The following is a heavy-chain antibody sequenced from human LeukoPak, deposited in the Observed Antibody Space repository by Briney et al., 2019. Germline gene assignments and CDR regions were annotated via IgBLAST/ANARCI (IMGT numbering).Heavy chain of an antibody. D-gene: IGHD3-9*01. J-gene: IGHJ4*02. V-gene: IGHV3-48*01. CDR2: ISSGSDTR. CDR1: GFIFSNYN. Sequence: SGGSLRLSCAASGFIFSNYNMNWVRQAPGKGLEWVSYISSGSDTRNYADSVKGRFTISRDNAKNSLYLQMNSLRAEDTAVYYCARVRQFTFEWGGQGTLVTVSS. CDR3: ARVRQFTFEW.